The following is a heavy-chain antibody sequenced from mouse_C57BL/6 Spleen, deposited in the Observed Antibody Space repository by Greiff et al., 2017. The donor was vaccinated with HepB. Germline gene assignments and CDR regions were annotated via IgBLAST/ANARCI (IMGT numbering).Heavy chain of an antibody. Sequence: EVQRVESGPELVKPGASVKISCKASGYSFTDYNMNWVKQSNGKSLEWIGVINPNYGTTSYNQKFKGKATLTVDQSSSTAYMQLNSLTSEDSAVYYCARSLITTVAHYYAMDYWGQGTSVTVSS. CDR2: INPNYGTT. CDR1: GYSFTDYN. V-gene: IGHV1-39*01. D-gene: IGHD1-1*01. CDR3: ARSLITTVAHYYAMDY. J-gene: IGHJ4*01.